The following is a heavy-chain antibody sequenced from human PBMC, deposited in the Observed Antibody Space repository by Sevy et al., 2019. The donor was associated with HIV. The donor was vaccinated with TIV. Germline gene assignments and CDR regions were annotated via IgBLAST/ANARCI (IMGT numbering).Heavy chain of an antibody. J-gene: IGHJ4*02. Sequence: GGSLRLSCEASGFTFRDFAMSWFRQAPGKGLEWVGFIRSKDYGGTAYYAASVKGRFNISRDDSKRTVYLQMNSLKSEDTAVYYCATGSSGYYLVFDCWGQGTLVTVSS. CDR3: ATGSSGYYLVFDC. CDR1: GFTFRDFA. D-gene: IGHD3-3*01. CDR2: IRSKDYGGTA. V-gene: IGHV3-49*03.